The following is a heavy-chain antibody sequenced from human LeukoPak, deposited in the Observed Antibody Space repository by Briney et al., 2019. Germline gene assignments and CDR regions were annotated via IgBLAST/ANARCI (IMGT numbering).Heavy chain of an antibody. J-gene: IGHJ3*02. V-gene: IGHV1-2*02. CDR1: GYTFTGYY. Sequence: GASVKVSCKASGYTFTGYYMHWVRQAPGQGLEWMGWINPNSGGTNYAQKFRGRVTMTRDTSISTAYMELSRLRSDDTAVYYCAREIVGALDAFDIWGQGTMVTVSS. D-gene: IGHD1-26*01. CDR2: INPNSGGT. CDR3: AREIVGALDAFDI.